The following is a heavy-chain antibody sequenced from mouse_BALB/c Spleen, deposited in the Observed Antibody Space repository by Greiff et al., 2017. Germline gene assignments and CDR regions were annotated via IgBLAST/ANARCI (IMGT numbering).Heavy chain of an antibody. CDR1: GFTFSSYA. CDR2: ISSGGST. J-gene: IGHJ2*01. CDR3: ARTVVATGDY. D-gene: IGHD1-1*01. Sequence: EVKLEESGGGLVKPGGSLKLSCAASGFTFSSYAMSWVRQTPEKRLEWVASISSGGSTYYPDSVKGRFTISRDNARNILYLQMSSLRSEDTAMYYCARTVVATGDYWGQGTTLTVSS. V-gene: IGHV5-6-5*01.